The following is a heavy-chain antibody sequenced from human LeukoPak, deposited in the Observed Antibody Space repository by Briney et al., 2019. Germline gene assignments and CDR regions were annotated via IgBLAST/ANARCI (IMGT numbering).Heavy chain of an antibody. Sequence: PSETLSLTCTVSGGSISSYYWSWIRQPPGKGLEWIGSIYYSGSTYYNPSLKSRVTISVDTSKNQFSLKLSSVTAADTAVYYCARRVIVVVPAAIGGWFDPWGQGTLVTVSS. V-gene: IGHV4-39*01. D-gene: IGHD2-2*01. CDR1: GGSISSYY. J-gene: IGHJ5*02. CDR3: ARRVIVVVPAAIGGWFDP. CDR2: IYYSGST.